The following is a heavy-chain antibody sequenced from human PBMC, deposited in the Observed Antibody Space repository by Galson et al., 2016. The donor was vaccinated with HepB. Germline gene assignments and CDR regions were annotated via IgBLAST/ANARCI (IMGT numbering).Heavy chain of an antibody. V-gene: IGHV4-39*06. CDR1: GGSVSSGPYY. J-gene: IGHJ5*02. D-gene: IGHD3-3*01. CDR2: INHSGNT. CDR3: ARGTYYDSATRFDP. Sequence: SETLSLTCTVSGGSVSSGPYYWSWIRQPPGKGLEWIGEINHSGNTNYNPSLKSRVNLSVDMSKKQFTLELTSVTVADTAIYYCARGTYYDSATRFDPWGQGTPVTVAS.